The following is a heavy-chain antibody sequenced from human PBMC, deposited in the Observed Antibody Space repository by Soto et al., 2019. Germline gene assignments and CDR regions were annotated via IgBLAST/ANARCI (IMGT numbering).Heavy chain of an antibody. J-gene: IGHJ4*02. CDR1: GGSISGYY. V-gene: IGHV4-59*01. CDR3: ARARYDSSGYYYFDY. D-gene: IGHD3-22*01. Sequence: SETLSLTCTVSGGSISGYYWSWTRQPPGKGLEWIGYIYYSGSTIYNPSLKSRVTISVDTSKNQFSLKLSSVTAADTAVYYCARARYDSSGYYYFDYWGQGTLVTVSS. CDR2: IYYSGST.